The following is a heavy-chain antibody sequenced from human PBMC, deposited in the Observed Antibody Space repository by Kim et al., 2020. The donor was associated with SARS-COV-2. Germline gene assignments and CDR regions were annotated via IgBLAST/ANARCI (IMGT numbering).Heavy chain of an antibody. CDR2: INTDESRT. J-gene: IGHJ4*02. Sequence: GGSLRLSCAASGFTFSTYWMHWVRQAPGKGLVWASRINTDESRTNYADSVKGRFTISRDNAKNTLYLHMNSLRADDTAVYYCARAVDYGSGTAFDYWGQGTLVTVSS. D-gene: IGHD3-10*01. CDR1: GFTFSTYW. V-gene: IGHV3-74*01. CDR3: ARAVDYGSGTAFDY.